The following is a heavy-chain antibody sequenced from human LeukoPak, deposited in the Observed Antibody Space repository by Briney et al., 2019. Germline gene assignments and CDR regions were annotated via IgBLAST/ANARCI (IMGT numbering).Heavy chain of an antibody. CDR2: IWYDGSNK. D-gene: IGHD5-24*01. J-gene: IGHJ6*02. Sequence: PGGSLRLSCAASGFTFSSYGMHWVRQAPGKGLEWVAVIWYDGSNKYYADSVKGRFTISRDNSKNTLYLQMSSLRAEDTAVYYCARGRGDGYNYDYYYYGMDVWGQGTTVTVSS. CDR3: ARGRGDGYNYDYYYYGMDV. CDR1: GFTFSSYG. V-gene: IGHV3-33*01.